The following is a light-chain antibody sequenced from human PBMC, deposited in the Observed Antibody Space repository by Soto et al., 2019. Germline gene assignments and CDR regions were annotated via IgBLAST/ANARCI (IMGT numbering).Light chain of an antibody. CDR1: QSISSY. J-gene: IGKJ1*01. CDR3: QHSYSTPWT. Sequence: DIPTTQSPSSLSAHGGDRETITCRASQSISSYLNWYQQKPGKAPKLLIYAASSLQSGVPSRFSGSGSGTDFTLTISSLQPEDFAPYYCQHSYSTPWTFGQGAIVDI. CDR2: AAS. V-gene: IGKV1-39*01.